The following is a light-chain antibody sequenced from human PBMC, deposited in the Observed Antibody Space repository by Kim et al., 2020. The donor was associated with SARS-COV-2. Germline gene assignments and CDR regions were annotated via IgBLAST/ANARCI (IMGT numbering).Light chain of an antibody. V-gene: IGKV1-39*01. J-gene: IGKJ1*01. CDR1: QDINNY. CDR3: QQSYSTPPT. Sequence: DIQMTQSPSSLSASVGDRVTITCQASQDINNYLNWYQQKPGKAPKLLIYDASNLERGVPSRFSGSGSGTDFTLTISSLQPEDFATYYCQQSYSTPPTFGQGTKVDIK. CDR2: DAS.